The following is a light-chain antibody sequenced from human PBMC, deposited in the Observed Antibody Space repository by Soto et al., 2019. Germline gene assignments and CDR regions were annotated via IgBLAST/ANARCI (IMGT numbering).Light chain of an antibody. CDR1: QNVGRNY. CDR2: AAS. V-gene: IGKV3-20*01. CDR3: QQYGSSPPYT. J-gene: IGKJ2*01. Sequence: EIVLTQSPGTLSLSPGERATLSCRASQNVGRNYVAWYQQKPGQAPRLLIFAASGRVTGIPDRFSGSGSGTDFTLNITRLEPEDFALYFCQQYGSSPPYTFGQGTTLEIK.